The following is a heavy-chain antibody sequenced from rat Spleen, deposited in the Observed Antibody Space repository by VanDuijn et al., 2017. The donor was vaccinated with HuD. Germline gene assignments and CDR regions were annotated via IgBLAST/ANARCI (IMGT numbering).Heavy chain of an antibody. CDR3: AKVHGGGYSAGVMDA. CDR1: GFTFSDYY. CDR2: ISYDGGST. V-gene: IGHV5-20*01. Sequence: EVQLMESGGGLVQPGRSLKLSCAASGFTFSDYYMAWVRQAPTKGLEWVASISYDGGSTYYRDSVKGRFTISRDNAKNTLYLQMDSLRSEDTATYYCAKVHGGGYSAGVMDAWGQGASVTVSS. D-gene: IGHD1-11*01. J-gene: IGHJ4*01.